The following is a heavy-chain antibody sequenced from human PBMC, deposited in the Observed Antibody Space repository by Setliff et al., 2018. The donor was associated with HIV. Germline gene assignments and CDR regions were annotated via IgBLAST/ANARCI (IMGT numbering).Heavy chain of an antibody. CDR2: IYSGGST. CDR3: ARAMVPDSSGYYRPPAFDI. CDR1: GFTFSNYA. Sequence: PGGSLRLSCAASGFTFSNYAVSWVRQAPGKGLEWVSVIYSGGSTYYADSVKGRFTISRDNFKNTLYLQMNSLRAEDTAVYYCARAMVPDSSGYYRPPAFDIWGQGTMVTVSS. D-gene: IGHD3-22*01. J-gene: IGHJ3*02. V-gene: IGHV3-66*01.